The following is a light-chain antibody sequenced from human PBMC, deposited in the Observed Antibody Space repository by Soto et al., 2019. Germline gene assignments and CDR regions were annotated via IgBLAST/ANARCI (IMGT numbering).Light chain of an antibody. V-gene: IGKV3-11*01. CDR2: DAS. CDR3: QQRSKWPRT. J-gene: IGKJ1*01. Sequence: EIVFTQSPATLSLSPGERATLSCRASQSVSSYLAWYQQKPGQAPRLLIYDASNRATGIPARFSGSGSGTDFTLTISSLEPEDFAVYYCQQRSKWPRTFGQGTKVDIK. CDR1: QSVSSY.